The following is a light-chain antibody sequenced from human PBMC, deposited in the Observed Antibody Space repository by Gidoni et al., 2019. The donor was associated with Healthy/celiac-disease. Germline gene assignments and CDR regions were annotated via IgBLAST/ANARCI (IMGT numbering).Light chain of an antibody. V-gene: IGLV2-14*03. CDR3: SSYTSSSTGV. Sequence: QSALTQPASVSGSPGQSITISCTGTSSDVGGYNYVSWYQQHPGKAPKLMIYDVSNRPSGVSTRFSGSKSGNTASLTISGLQAEDEADYYCSSYTSSSTGVFGGVTKLTVL. CDR1: SSDVGGYNY. CDR2: DVS. J-gene: IGLJ3*02.